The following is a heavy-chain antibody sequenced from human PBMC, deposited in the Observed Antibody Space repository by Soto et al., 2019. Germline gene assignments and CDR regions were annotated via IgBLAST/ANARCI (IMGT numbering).Heavy chain of an antibody. J-gene: IGHJ6*02. CDR3: ARDYYRFNSGYGFSMDV. CDR2: ISYDGSNK. Sequence: QVQLVESGGGVVQPGRSLRLSCAASGFTFSSYAMHWVRQAPGKGLEWVAVISYDGSNKYYADSVKGRFTISRDNSKNTLYLQMNSLRAEDTAVYYCARDYYRFNSGYGFSMDVWGQGNTVTVSS. CDR1: GFTFSSYA. V-gene: IGHV3-30-3*01. D-gene: IGHD5-12*01.